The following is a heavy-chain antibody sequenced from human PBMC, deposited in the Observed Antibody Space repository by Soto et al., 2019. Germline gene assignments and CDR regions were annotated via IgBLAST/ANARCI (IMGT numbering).Heavy chain of an antibody. V-gene: IGHV3-23*01. Sequence: EVQLLESGGGLVQPGGSLRLSCAASGFTFSSYTMNWVRQAPGKGLEWVSVISGSGGSTYYADSVKGRFTISRDNSKNTLYLQMNSLRAEDTAVYYCAKRNYGSEFDYWGQGTLVTVSS. CDR2: ISGSGGST. J-gene: IGHJ4*02. D-gene: IGHD3-10*01. CDR1: GFTFSSYT. CDR3: AKRNYGSEFDY.